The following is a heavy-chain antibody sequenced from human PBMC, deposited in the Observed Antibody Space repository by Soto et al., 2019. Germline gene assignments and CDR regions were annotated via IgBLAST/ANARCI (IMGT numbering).Heavy chain of an antibody. CDR3: AKPSDPGPGVDWRD. CDR2: ISGSGGST. Sequence: GGSLRLSCAASGFTFSSYAMSWVRQAPGKGLEWVSAISGSGGSTYYADSVKGRFTISRDNSKNTLYLQMNSLRAEDTAVYYCAKPSDPGPGVDWRDWGQGTLVTVSS. CDR1: GFTFSSYA. D-gene: IGHD3-3*01. J-gene: IGHJ4*02. V-gene: IGHV3-23*01.